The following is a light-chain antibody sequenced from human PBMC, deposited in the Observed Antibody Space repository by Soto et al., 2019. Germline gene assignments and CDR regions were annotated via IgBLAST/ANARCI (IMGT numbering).Light chain of an antibody. Sequence: QAVVTQPPSASGTPGQRVTISCSGSSSNIGTKTVNWYQQLPGTAPKLLIYDNNQRPSGVPDRFSGSKSGTSASLAISGLQSEDEADYYCAAWDDSLKGVVFGGGTKLTVL. CDR2: DNN. CDR1: SSNIGTKT. CDR3: AAWDDSLKGVV. V-gene: IGLV1-44*01. J-gene: IGLJ2*01.